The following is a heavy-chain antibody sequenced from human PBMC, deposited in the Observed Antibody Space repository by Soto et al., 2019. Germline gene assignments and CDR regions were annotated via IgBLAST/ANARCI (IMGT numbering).Heavy chain of an antibody. CDR1: GYTFTSYA. CDR2: INAGNGNT. CDR3: ARAVGGSSSRGDY. J-gene: IGHJ4*02. V-gene: IGHV1-3*05. Sequence: QVQLVQSGAEEKKPGASVKVSCKASGYTFTSYAMHWVRQAPGQRLEWMGWINAGNGNTKYSQKFQGRVTITRDTXASTAYRELSSLRSEDTAVYYCARAVGGSSSRGDYWGQGTLVTVSS. D-gene: IGHD6-13*01.